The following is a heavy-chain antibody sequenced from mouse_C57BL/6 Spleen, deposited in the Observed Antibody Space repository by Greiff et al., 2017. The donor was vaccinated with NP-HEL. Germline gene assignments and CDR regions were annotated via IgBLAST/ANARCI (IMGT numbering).Heavy chain of an antibody. CDR2: IRLKSDNYAT. D-gene: IGHD4-1*01. V-gene: IGHV6-3*01. J-gene: IGHJ3*01. CDR1: GFTFSNYW. Sequence: EVKVVESGGGLVQPGGSMKLSCVASGFTFSNYWMNWLRQSPEKGLEWVAQIRLKSDNYATHYAESVKGRFTISRDDSKSSVYLQMNNLRAEDTGIYYCTANWDDAYWGQGTLVTVSA. CDR3: TANWDDAY.